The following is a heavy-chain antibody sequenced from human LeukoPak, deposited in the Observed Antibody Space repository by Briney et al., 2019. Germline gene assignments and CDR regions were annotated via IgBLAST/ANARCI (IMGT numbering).Heavy chain of an antibody. J-gene: IGHJ5*02. Sequence: GGSLRLSCAASGLTVSSSLMSWVRQAPGKGLEGVPVLYRGGDTYYRDSVKGRFTISRDNSKKTLDLQMESLKIQDKANCARGSYCDHEGVRWFDPWGQGTLVTVSS. V-gene: IGHV3-66*01. CDR1: GLTVSSSL. CDR2: LYRGGDT. D-gene: IGHD2-21*01. CDR3: GSYCDHEGVRWFDP.